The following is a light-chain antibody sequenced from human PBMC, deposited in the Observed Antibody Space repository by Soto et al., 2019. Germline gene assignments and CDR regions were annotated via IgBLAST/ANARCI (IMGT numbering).Light chain of an antibody. V-gene: IGKV1-5*03. J-gene: IGKJ1*01. CDR1: QSIQTW. Sequence: DIQMTQSPSTLSASVGDRVTITCRASQSIQTWLAWFQQKPGKAPLLLIYRASNXESGVPSRFSGSGSGTEFTLTIGSLQPEDFETYYCQQYKTYSTFGQGTKVDIK. CDR3: QQYKTYST. CDR2: RAS.